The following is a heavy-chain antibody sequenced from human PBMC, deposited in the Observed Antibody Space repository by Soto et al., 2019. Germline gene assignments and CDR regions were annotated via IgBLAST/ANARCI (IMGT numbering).Heavy chain of an antibody. D-gene: IGHD3-10*01. Sequence: QVQLVESGGGVVQPGRSLRLSCAASGFTFSSYGMHWVRQAPGKGLEWVAVIWYDGSNKYYADSVKGRFNISRDNSKNTLYLQMNSLRAEDTAVYYCARASSDYYGSGSYSISGLPDYWGQGTLVTVSS. CDR3: ARASSDYYGSGSYSISGLPDY. J-gene: IGHJ4*02. V-gene: IGHV3-33*01. CDR1: GFTFSSYG. CDR2: IWYDGSNK.